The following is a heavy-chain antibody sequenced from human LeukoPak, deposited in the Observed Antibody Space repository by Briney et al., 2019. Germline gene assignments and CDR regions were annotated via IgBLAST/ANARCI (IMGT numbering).Heavy chain of an antibody. CDR3: ARDRMYSSSSRAFDI. J-gene: IGHJ3*02. V-gene: IGHV4-39*07. CDR2: IYYSGST. Sequence: SETLSLTCTVSGGSISSSSYYWGWIRQPPGKGLEWIGSIYYSGSTYYNPSLKSRVTISVDTSKNQFSLKLSSVTAADTAVYYCARDRMYSSSSRAFDIWGQGTMVTVSS. CDR1: GGSISSSSYY. D-gene: IGHD6-6*01.